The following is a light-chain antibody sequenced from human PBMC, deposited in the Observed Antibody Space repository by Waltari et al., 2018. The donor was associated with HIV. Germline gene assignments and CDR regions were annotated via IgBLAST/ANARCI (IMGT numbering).Light chain of an antibody. J-gene: IGLJ1*01. CDR1: SRDVGAFKY. V-gene: IGLV2-8*01. Sequence: QSALTQPPSASVSPGQSVSISCTGASRDVGAFKYVSWYQQHPGKSPKLLIYDVTKRPSGVPDRFSGSKSGNTASLTVSGLQAEDEAHYYCSSYAGSSMSYAFGTGTKVTVL. CDR2: DVT. CDR3: SSYAGSSMSYA.